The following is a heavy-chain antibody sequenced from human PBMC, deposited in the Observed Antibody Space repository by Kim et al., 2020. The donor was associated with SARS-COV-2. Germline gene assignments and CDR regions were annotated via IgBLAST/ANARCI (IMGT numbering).Heavy chain of an antibody. V-gene: IGHV3-9*01. Sequence: GGSLRLSCAASGFIFEDYAMHWVRQTPGKGLEWVSGISWDSGESAYADSVKGRFTISRDNSKKSLHLQMDPLRPEDTAFYYCTKGIRLGPLLVPFEFWG. D-gene: IGHD2-15*01. CDR1: GFIFEDYA. J-gene: IGHJ3*01. CDR2: ISWDSGES. CDR3: TKGIRLGPLLVPFEF.